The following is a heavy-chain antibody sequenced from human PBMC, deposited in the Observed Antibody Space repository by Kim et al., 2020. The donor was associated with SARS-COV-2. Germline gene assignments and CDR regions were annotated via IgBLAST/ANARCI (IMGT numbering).Heavy chain of an antibody. D-gene: IGHD2-21*02. V-gene: IGHV3-53*01. Sequence: ADSVKGRFTISRDNSKNTLYLQMNSLRAEDTAVYYCARQTAAFYYGMDVWGQGTTVTVSS. J-gene: IGHJ6*02. CDR3: ARQTAAFYYGMDV.